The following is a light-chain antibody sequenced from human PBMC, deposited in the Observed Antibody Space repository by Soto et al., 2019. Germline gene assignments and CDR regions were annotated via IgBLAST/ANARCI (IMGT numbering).Light chain of an antibody. J-gene: IGKJ1*01. CDR1: QSVSNY. Sequence: EIVLTQSPATLSLSPGERATLSCRASQSVSNYLAWYQRKPGQAPRLLIYGASSRATGIPDTFSGSGSGTEFTLTISRLEPEDFAMYYCHQYGGSPQTFGQGTKVEIK. CDR2: GAS. V-gene: IGKV3-20*01. CDR3: HQYGGSPQT.